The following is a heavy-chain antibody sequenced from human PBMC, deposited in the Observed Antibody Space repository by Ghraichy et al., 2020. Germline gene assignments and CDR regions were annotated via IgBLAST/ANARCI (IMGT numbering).Heavy chain of an antibody. J-gene: IGHJ5*02. V-gene: IGHV4-4*07. CDR3: ARDHDRA. CDR1: GGYMSDDY. CDR2: IYTTGGT. Sequence: SETLSLTCTVSGGYMSDDYWSWIRQPAGKGLEWLGRIYTTGGTDYSPSLKSRVTISIDKSKNQFSLRLSSVTVADTAVYYCARDHDRAWGQGTLVTVSS.